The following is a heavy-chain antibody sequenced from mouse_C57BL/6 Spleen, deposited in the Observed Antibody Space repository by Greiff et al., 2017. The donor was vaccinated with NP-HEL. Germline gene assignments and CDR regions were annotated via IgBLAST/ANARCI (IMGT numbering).Heavy chain of an antibody. CDR1: GFTFSDYG. J-gene: IGHJ3*01. D-gene: IGHD4-1*02. CDR3: ATQLGLTY. CDR2: ISSGSSTI. V-gene: IGHV5-17*01. Sequence: EVKVVESGGGLVKPGGSLKLSCAASGFTFSDYGMHWVRQAPEKGLEWVAYISSGSSTIYYADTVKGRFTISRDNAKNTLFLQMTSLRAEDTAMYYCATQLGLTYWGQGTLVTVSA.